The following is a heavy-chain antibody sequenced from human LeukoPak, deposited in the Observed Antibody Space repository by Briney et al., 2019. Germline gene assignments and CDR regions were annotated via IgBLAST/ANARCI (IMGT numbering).Heavy chain of an antibody. CDR1: GGSISTYY. D-gene: IGHD3-3*01. CDR3: ARGGVPGGFYGSFDY. V-gene: IGHV4-59*01. CDR2: IYYSGST. J-gene: IGHJ4*02. Sequence: SETLSLTCTVSGGSISTYYWSWMRQPPGRELEWIGYIYYSGSTNHNPSLQSRVTISVDTSKNQFSLKLNSVTAADTAVYYCARGGVPGGFYGSFDYWGQGTLVSVSS.